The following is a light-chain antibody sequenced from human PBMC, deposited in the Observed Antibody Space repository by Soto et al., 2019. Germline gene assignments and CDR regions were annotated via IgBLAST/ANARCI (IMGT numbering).Light chain of an antibody. J-gene: IGKJ5*01. Sequence: EVVMTQSPVTLSVSPGERVTLSCRASQSVSSDLAWYQQKPGQAPRLLMYGASTRATGIPVRFSGSGSGTEFTLTISSLQSEDFALYYCQQYNNWIRGITFGQGTRLEIK. CDR2: GAS. CDR3: QQYNNWIRGIT. V-gene: IGKV3-15*01. CDR1: QSVSSD.